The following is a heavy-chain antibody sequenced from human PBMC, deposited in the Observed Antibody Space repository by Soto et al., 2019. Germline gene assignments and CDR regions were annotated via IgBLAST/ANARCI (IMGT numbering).Heavy chain of an antibody. J-gene: IGHJ6*01. V-gene: IGHV1-69*12. CDR1: GGTFRTSA. D-gene: IGHD3-3*02. CDR2: IMPVFPTP. Sequence: QVQLVQSGAEVKKPGSSVKVSCKTSGGTFRTSAISWVRQAPGQGLEWMGGIMPVFPTPDYAQKFQGRVTITADESTSTAYMELSNLRSEDTAVYYCARDKDRQQLGGNYYYIMDVWGQGTTVTVSS. CDR3: ARDKDRQQLGGNYYYIMDV.